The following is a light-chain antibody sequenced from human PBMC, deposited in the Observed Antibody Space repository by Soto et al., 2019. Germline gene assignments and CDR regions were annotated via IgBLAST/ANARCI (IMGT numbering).Light chain of an antibody. CDR2: DAS. CDR1: QSVNNNY. V-gene: IGKV3-20*01. CDR3: QQYGRTPPIT. J-gene: IGKJ5*01. Sequence: EIVLTQSPGTLSLSPGERATLSCRASQSVNNNYLAWYQQKPGQAPRPLIYDASRRATGIPDRFSGSGSGTDFTITISRLAPEDFAVYYCQQYGRTPPITFGQGTRLEIK.